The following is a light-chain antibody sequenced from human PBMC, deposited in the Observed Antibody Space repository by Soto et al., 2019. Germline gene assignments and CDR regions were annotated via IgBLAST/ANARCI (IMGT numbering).Light chain of an antibody. CDR2: GAS. J-gene: IGKJ2*01. V-gene: IGKV3-20*01. Sequence: EIVLTQSPGTLSLSPGERATLSCRASQSVSSSYLAWYQQKPGQAPRLLIYGASSRATGIPDRFSGSGSGTDFPLTISSLEPEDFAVYYCQQYGGSPPYTFGQGTKLEIK. CDR1: QSVSSSY. CDR3: QQYGGSPPYT.